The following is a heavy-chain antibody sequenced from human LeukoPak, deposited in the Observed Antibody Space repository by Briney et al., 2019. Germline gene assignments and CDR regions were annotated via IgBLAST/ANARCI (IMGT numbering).Heavy chain of an antibody. CDR1: GTSITSYY. CDR3: ARSLGTAPFDY. D-gene: IGHD7-27*01. J-gene: IGHJ4*02. Sequence: SETLSLACTVSGTSITSYYWSWIRQPAGKGLEWIGRIYTSGSTNYNPSLKSRVTISVDTSKNQFSLKLSSVTAADTAVYYCARSLGTAPFDYWGQGTLVTVSS. CDR2: IYTSGST. V-gene: IGHV4-4*07.